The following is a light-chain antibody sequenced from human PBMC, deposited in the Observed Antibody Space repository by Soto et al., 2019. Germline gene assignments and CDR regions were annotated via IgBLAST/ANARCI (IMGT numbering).Light chain of an antibody. CDR2: DVT. Sequence: QSALTQPRSVSGSPGQSVTISCTGTSSDVGDYNYVSWYQQHPGKAPKVMIYDVTKRPSGVPDRFSGSKSGNTASLTISGLQAEDEADYYCCSYAGSYIFVFGTGTKVTVL. J-gene: IGLJ1*01. CDR3: CSYAGSYIFV. V-gene: IGLV2-11*01. CDR1: SSDVGDYNY.